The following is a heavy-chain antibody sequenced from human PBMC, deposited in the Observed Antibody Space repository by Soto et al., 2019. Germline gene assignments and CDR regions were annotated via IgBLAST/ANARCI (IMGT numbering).Heavy chain of an antibody. D-gene: IGHD3-22*01. J-gene: IGHJ4*02. V-gene: IGHV3-64*04. CDR2: ISDTGGYT. CDR3: ARDPRYYDPSYYFDY. CDR1: GFTFSSFA. Sequence: GGSLRLSCSASGFTFSSFAMHWVRQAPGKGLEYISSISDTGGYTPYADSVKGRFTISRDNSKNTLYLQMSSLRPDDTAVYYCARDPRYYDPSYYFDYWGQGTLVTVSS.